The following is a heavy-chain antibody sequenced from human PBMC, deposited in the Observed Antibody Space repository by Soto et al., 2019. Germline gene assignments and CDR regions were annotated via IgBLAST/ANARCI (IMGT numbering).Heavy chain of an antibody. CDR3: ARVRPGNYRDY. J-gene: IGHJ4*02. V-gene: IGHV3-7*03. Sequence: LRLSCAASGFSFSTFWMDWVRQAPGKGLEWVAKIKEAGSEKYYADSVKGRFIISRDNARNSVYLQMNSLRAEDTAVYYCARVRPGNYRDYWGQGTLVTVSS. CDR1: GFSFSTFW. D-gene: IGHD3-10*01. CDR2: IKEAGSEK.